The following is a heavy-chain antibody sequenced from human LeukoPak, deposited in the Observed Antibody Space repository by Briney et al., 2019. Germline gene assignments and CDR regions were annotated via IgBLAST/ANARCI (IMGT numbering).Heavy chain of an antibody. J-gene: IGHJ4*02. V-gene: IGHV3-11*04. D-gene: IGHD5-12*01. CDR2: ISSSGTTI. CDR1: GFTFSDYY. CDR3: ARVGLDRRGYSGYEAFDY. Sequence: GGSLRLSCAASGFTFSDYYMSWIRQAPGKWLEWLSYISSSGTTIYYADSVKGRFTISRDNAKNSLYLQMNSLRAEDTAVYYCARVGLDRRGYSGYEAFDYWGQGTLVTVSS.